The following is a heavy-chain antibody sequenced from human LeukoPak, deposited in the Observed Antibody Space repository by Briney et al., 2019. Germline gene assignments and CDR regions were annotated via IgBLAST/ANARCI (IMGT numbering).Heavy chain of an antibody. D-gene: IGHD2-2*01. CDR1: GGSISSSTYY. Sequence: PSETLSLTCTVSGGSISSSTYYWGWIRQPPGKGLEWIGSIYYSGSTYCNPSLKSRVTISVDTSKNQFSLKLSSVTAADTAVYYCASYCSTTSCPHRRAFGVWGQGTMVTVSS. J-gene: IGHJ3*01. CDR2: IYYSGST. V-gene: IGHV4-39*01. CDR3: ASYCSTTSCPHRRAFGV.